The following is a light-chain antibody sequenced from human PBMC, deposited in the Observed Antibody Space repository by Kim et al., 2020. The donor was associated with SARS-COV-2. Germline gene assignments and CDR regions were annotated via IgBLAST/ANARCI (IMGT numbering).Light chain of an antibody. CDR2: GVT. V-gene: IGLV2-23*02. Sequence: QSITISSTGSSGNLKTYALFSWDQHHPGKTPKLLIYGVTKRPSGVSNRFSGSKSGSTASLTISGLQADDEAYYYCSSYADSPTHVVFGGGTQLTVL. CDR3: SSYADSPTHVV. CDR1: SGNLKTYAL. J-gene: IGLJ2*01.